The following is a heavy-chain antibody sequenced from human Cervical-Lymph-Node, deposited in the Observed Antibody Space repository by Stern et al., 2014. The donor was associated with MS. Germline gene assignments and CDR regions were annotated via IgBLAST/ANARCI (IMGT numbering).Heavy chain of an antibody. CDR1: GFAFSYYG. CDR2: LNPNGRNT. J-gene: IGHJ4*02. Sequence: EVKLIESGGGLVQPGGSLRLSCAASGFAFSYYGMSWVRQAPGKGLEWVSTLNPNGRNTHYADSVEGRITISTYNSQNTLNLQMNSLTVEDAATYYCAADPSTGGGPWGQGTLVTVSS. CDR3: AADPSTGGGP. D-gene: IGHD1-1*01. V-gene: IGHV3-23*01.